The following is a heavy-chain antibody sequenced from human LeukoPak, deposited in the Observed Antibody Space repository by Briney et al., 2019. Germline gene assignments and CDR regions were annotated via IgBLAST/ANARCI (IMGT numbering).Heavy chain of an antibody. V-gene: IGHV4-59*12. J-gene: IGHJ4*02. Sequence: SETLSLSCNVSDDSISRYYWSWIRQPPGRGLEWIGQVYHSGYTDYNPSLQSRVTMSVDTSKNQFSLKLTSVTAADAGVYCTRAVAGHPDWGQGTLVTVST. D-gene: IGHD6-19*01. CDR2: VYHSGYT. CDR1: DDSISRYY. CDR3: RAVAGHPD.